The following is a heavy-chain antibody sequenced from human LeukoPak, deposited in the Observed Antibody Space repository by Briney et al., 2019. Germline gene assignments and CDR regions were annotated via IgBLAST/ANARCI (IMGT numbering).Heavy chain of an antibody. Sequence: AASVKVSCKASGYTFTSYGISWVRQAPGQGLEWMGWISAYNGNTNYAQKLQGRVTMTTDTSTSTAYMELRSLRSDDTAVYYCATLNPRNYYDSSGGNWFDPWGQGTLVTVSS. V-gene: IGHV1-18*01. J-gene: IGHJ5*02. CDR2: ISAYNGNT. D-gene: IGHD3-22*01. CDR3: ATLNPRNYYDSSGGNWFDP. CDR1: GYTFTSYG.